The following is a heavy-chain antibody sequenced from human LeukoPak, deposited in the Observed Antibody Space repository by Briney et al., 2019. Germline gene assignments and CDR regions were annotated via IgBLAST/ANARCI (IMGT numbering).Heavy chain of an antibody. V-gene: IGHV3-7*01. D-gene: IGHD1-26*01. J-gene: IGHJ4*02. CDR1: GFTLSSYW. CDR2: IKQDGSEK. CDR3: ARGRGWELRGFKYFDY. Sequence: GGSLRLSCAASGFTLSSYWMSWVPQAPGKGREGVANIKQDGSEKYYVDSVKGRFTISRDNAKTSMYLQMNGLRAEDTAVYYCARGRGWELRGFKYFDYWGQGTLVTVSS.